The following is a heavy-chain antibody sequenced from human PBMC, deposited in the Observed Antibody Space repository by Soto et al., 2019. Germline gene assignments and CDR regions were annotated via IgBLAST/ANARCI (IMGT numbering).Heavy chain of an antibody. J-gene: IGHJ5*02. CDR3: ARGDTMVRGVQTGRVDP. CDR2: IYYSGST. CDR1: GGSISSYY. V-gene: IGHV4-59*01. D-gene: IGHD3-10*01. Sequence: SETLSLTCTVSGGSISSYYWSWIRQPPGKGLEWIGYIYYSGSTNYNPSLKSRVTISVDTSKNQFSLKLSSVTAADTAVYYCARGDTMVRGVQTGRVDPWGQGTLVTVSS.